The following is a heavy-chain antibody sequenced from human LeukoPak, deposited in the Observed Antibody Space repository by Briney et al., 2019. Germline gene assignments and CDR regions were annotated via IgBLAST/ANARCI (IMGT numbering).Heavy chain of an antibody. J-gene: IGHJ4*02. CDR1: GFTFSSYG. D-gene: IGHD2-8*01. Sequence: GGSLRLSCAASGFTFSSYGMHWVRQAPGKGLEWVAFIWYEGSNKYYVDSVKGRFTISRDNSKSTLHLQMNSLRAEDTAVYYCAKDASGYCVDGVCFPLDYWGQGTLVTVSS. CDR2: IWYEGSNK. CDR3: AKDASGYCVDGVCFPLDY. V-gene: IGHV3-30*02.